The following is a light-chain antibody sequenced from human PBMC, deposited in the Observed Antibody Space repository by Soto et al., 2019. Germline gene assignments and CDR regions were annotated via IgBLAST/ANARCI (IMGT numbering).Light chain of an antibody. CDR3: QQYNNWPPIT. CDR2: GPS. J-gene: IGKJ5*01. CDR1: QSVSSN. V-gene: IGKV3-15*01. Sequence: EIVMTQSPATLYVSPGERATLSCRASQSVSSNLAWYQQKPGQAPRLLLYGPSTMATGIPARFSGSGSGTEFTLTISSLQSEDFSVYYCQQYNNWPPITFGLGTRLEIK.